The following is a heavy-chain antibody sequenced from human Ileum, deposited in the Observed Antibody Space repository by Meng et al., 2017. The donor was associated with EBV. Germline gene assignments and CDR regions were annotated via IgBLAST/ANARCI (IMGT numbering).Heavy chain of an antibody. J-gene: IGHJ2*01. Sequence: KVQVPELVKTPQTPSLTSNVAGGSISSSNYCWSWVLQPPGKGLEWSGHIYNSGSTFYNPFLKGRLTISVDTSKNQFSLKLRSVTAADTAVYYCARGQKVYFDLWGRGTLVTVSS. V-gene: IGHV4-30-4*01. CDR3: ARGQKVYFDL. CDR1: GGSISSSNYC. CDR2: IYNSGST.